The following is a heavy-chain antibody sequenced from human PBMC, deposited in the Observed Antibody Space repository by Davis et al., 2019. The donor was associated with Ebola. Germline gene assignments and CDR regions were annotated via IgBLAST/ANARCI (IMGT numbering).Heavy chain of an antibody. Sequence: PGGSLRLSCAASGFTFSSYWMSWVRQAPGKGLEWVANIKQDGSEKYYVDSVKGRFTISRDNAKNSLYLQMNSLRAEDTAVYYCAKDRSWDLRGWFDYWGQGAQVIVSS. CDR2: IKQDGSEK. CDR1: GFTFSSYW. CDR3: AKDRSWDLRGWFDY. V-gene: IGHV3-7*03. D-gene: IGHD1-26*01. J-gene: IGHJ4*01.